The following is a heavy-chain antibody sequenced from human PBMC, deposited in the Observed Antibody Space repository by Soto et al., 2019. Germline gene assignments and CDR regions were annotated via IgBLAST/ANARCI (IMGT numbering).Heavy chain of an antibody. D-gene: IGHD1-7*01. V-gene: IGHV4-39*01. CDR3: ARHKARTGTIYYFAY. CDR1: GGYISSSSYY. Sequence: PLETLSLTCSVAGGYISSSSYYWGWNRQPPGKGLEWIGSIYYSGSTYYNPSLKSRVTISVDTSKNQFSLKLSSVTAADTAVYYFARHKARTGTIYYFAYWGQGTLVTVSS. J-gene: IGHJ4*02. CDR2: IYYSGST.